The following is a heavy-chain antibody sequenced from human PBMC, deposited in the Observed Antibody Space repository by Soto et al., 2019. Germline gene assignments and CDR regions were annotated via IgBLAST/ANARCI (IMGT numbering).Heavy chain of an antibody. CDR3: VGDGTKNLRDWFDP. Sequence: SETLSLTCNVSAASLAGYYWSWIRQPPGKGLEWIGRIYATGTTDYNPSLKSRLTMSVDMSKKQFSLTLRSVTAADTAMYYCVGDGTKNLRDWFDPWGQGILVTV. CDR1: AASLAGYY. J-gene: IGHJ5*02. V-gene: IGHV4-4*07. CDR2: IYATGTT. D-gene: IGHD1-1*01.